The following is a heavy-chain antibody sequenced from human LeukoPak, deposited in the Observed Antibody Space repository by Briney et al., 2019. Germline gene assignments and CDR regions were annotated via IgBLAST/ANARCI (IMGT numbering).Heavy chain of an antibody. CDR3: ARVELIAAAATADY. J-gene: IGHJ4*02. Sequence: EASVKVSCKASGYTFTSYAISWVRQAPGQGLEWMGWISGYNGNTIYARRLQGRVTMTTDTSTTTVYMELRSLRSDDTAVYYCARVELIAAAATADYWGQGTLVTVSS. V-gene: IGHV1-18*01. D-gene: IGHD6-13*01. CDR1: GYTFTSYA. CDR2: ISGYNGNT.